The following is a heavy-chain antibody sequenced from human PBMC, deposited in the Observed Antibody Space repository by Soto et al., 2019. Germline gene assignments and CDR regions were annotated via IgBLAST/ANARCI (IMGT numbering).Heavy chain of an antibody. J-gene: IGHJ6*02. CDR1: GYTFTSYG. D-gene: IGHD3-3*01. CDR2: ISAYNGNT. CDR3: AREFLDHYYYYGMDV. V-gene: IGHV1-18*01. Sequence: QVQLVQSGAEVKKPGASVKVSCKASGYTFTSYGISWVRQAPGQGLEWMGWISAYNGNTNYAQKLKGRVTMTTDTSTSTAYMELRSMRSDDTAVYYCAREFLDHYYYYGMDVWGQGTTVTVSS.